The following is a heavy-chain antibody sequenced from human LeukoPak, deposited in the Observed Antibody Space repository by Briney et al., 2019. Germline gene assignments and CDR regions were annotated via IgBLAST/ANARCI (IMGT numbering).Heavy chain of an antibody. Sequence: GGSLRLSCAASGFTFSYHDMHWVRQAPGKGLEFVSSIGAAGAHTFYADSVKGRFTISRDNFQSTMYIQMDGLRPEDSAVYYCARELGGTKTGGFDIWGQGTVVTVSS. CDR2: IGAAGAHT. J-gene: IGHJ3*02. V-gene: IGHV3-64*02. CDR3: ARELGGTKTGGFDI. CDR1: GFTFSYHD. D-gene: IGHD1-14*01.